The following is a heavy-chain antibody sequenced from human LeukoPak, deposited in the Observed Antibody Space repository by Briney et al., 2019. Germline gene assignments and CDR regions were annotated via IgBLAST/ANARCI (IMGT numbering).Heavy chain of an antibody. J-gene: IGHJ6*02. CDR3: AREAPQGYYGMDV. V-gene: IGHV3-21*01. Sequence: GGSLRLSCAASGFTFSSYSMNWVRQAPGKGLEWVPSISSSSSYIYYADSVKGRFTISRDNAKNSLYLQVNSLRAEDTAVYYCAREAPQGYYGMDVWGQGTTVTVSS. CDR1: GFTFSSYS. CDR2: ISSSSSYI.